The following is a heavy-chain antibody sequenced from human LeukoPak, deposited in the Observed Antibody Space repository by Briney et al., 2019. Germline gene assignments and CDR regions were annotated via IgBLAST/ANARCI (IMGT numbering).Heavy chain of an antibody. J-gene: IGHJ4*02. D-gene: IGHD2-15*01. Sequence: GGSLRLSCAASGFTFSSYWMSWIRQAPGKGLEWVSYISSSGSTIYYADSVKGRFTISRDNAKNSLYLQMNSLRAEDTAVYYCAGPKTGWSTTPFDYWGQGTLVTVSS. CDR3: AGPKTGWSTTPFDY. V-gene: IGHV3-11*04. CDR2: ISSSGSTI. CDR1: GFTFSSYW.